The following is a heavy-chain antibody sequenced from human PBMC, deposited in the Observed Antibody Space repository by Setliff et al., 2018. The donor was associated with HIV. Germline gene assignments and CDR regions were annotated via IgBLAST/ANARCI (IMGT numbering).Heavy chain of an antibody. CDR1: GGSFTDIGGSFTDYY. Sequence: SETLSLTCAVFGGSFTDIGGSFTDYYWSWIRQPPGKGLEWIGYISSGSTNYNPSLKSRVTISVDTSKNQFSLKLSSVTAADTAVYYCARGWGYSYALNWGQGALVTV. D-gene: IGHD5-18*01. CDR3: ARGWGYSYALN. J-gene: IGHJ1*01. CDR2: ISSGST. V-gene: IGHV4-4*08.